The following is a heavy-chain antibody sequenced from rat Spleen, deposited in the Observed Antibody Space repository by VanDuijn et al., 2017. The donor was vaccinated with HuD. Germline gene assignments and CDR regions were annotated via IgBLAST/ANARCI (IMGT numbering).Heavy chain of an antibody. V-gene: IGHV5-29*01. CDR1: GFTFSDYF. J-gene: IGHJ3*01. D-gene: IGHD5-1*01. CDR2: TSYDGRRP. CDR3: ASRTGNWFAY. Sequence: EVQLVESGGGLVQPGRSLKLSCAASGFTFSDYFMAWVRQAPTKGLEWVATTSYDGRRPYYRDSVKGRFTISRDNVKILLYLQMDSLRSEDTATYYCASRTGNWFAYWGQGTLVTVSS.